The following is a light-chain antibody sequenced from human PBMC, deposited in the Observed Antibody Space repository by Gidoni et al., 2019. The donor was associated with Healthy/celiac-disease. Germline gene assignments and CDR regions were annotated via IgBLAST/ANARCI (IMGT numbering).Light chain of an antibody. Sequence: QMTQAPASLSASVGDRVTITCRASQSSSSYRHWYQQKPGKAPKLLIYAASSLPSGVPSRFIGRGSGTGFTLTISSLQPEDFATYYCQQSYSTPYTFGQGTKLEIK. CDR2: AAS. J-gene: IGKJ2*01. V-gene: IGKV1-39*01. CDR1: QSSSSY. CDR3: QQSYSTPYT.